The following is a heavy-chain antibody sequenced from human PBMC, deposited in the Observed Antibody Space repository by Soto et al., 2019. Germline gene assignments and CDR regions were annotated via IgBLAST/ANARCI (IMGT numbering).Heavy chain of an antibody. CDR3: ARDPQLERCDPMAPPPPSRDY. CDR1: GFTFSSYG. J-gene: IGHJ4*02. V-gene: IGHV3-33*01. Sequence: PGGSLRISCAASGFTFSSYGMHWVRQAPGKGLEWVAVIWYDGSNKYYADSVKGRFTISRDNSKNTLYLQMNSLRAEDTAVYYCARDPQLERCDPMAPPPPSRDYSGKGILGTVS. CDR2: IWYDGSNK. D-gene: IGHD1-1*01.